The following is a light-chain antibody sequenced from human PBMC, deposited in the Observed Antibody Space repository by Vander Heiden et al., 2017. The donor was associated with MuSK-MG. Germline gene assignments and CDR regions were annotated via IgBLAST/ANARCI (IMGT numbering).Light chain of an antibody. J-gene: IGLJ2*01. CDR2: NNI. V-gene: IGLV1-40*01. CDR3: QSYDSSLRGSL. CDR1: TSNIGAGYD. Sequence: QSVLTQPPSVSGAPGQRVTISCTGTTSNIGAGYDVPWYQQLPGTAPKLLIHNNINRPSGVPDRFSGSKSGTSASLAITGLQAEDEADYYCQSYDSSLRGSLVGGGTKLIVL.